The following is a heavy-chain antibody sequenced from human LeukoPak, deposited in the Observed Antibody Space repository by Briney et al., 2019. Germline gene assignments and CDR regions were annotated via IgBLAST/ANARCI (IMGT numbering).Heavy chain of an antibody. J-gene: IGHJ4*02. CDR1: GYTFTSYD. D-gene: IGHD1-26*01. V-gene: IGHV1-8*03. CDR2: MNPNSGNT. Sequence: GASVNVSCKASGYTFTSYDINWVRQATGQGLEWMGWMNPNSGNTVYAQKFQGRVTITRNTSISTAYMELSSLRSEGTAVYYCARGIVGAPEVYWGQGTLVTVSS. CDR3: ARGIVGAPEVY.